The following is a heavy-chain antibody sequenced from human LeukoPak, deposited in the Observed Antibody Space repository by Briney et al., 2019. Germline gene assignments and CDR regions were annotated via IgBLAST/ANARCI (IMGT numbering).Heavy chain of an antibody. J-gene: IGHJ4*02. CDR3: ARTRAQYSSSWYYYYFDY. D-gene: IGHD6-13*01. V-gene: IGHV4-4*07. CDR2: IYTSGST. Sequence: SETLSLTCTVSGDSISSYYWSWIWQPAGKGREGIGRIYTSGSTNYNPAVTSRVTMSVDTSKNQFSLKLNSVTAADTAVYYCARTRAQYSSSWYYYYFDYWGQGTLVTVSS. CDR1: GDSISSYY.